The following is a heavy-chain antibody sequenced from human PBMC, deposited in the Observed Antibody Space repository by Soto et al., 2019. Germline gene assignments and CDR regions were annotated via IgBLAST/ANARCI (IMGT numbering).Heavy chain of an antibody. D-gene: IGHD2-2*01. Sequence: ASVKVSCKASGYTFSIYGISWVRQSPGQGLEWMGWISAYNGDTNYAQKLQGRVTMTTDTSTSTVYMELRSLSSDDTAVYYCARDRLIVTIPDALSHGMDAWGQGTTVNVS. J-gene: IGHJ6*02. CDR3: ARDRLIVTIPDALSHGMDA. V-gene: IGHV1-18*01. CDR1: GYTFSIYG. CDR2: ISAYNGDT.